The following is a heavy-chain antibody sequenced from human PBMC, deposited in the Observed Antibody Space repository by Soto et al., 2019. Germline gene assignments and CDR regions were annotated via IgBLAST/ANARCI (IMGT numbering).Heavy chain of an antibody. CDR3: ARDNSMLGAPFHY. CDR2: IYTDGGT. CDR1: GFTVSRNS. D-gene: IGHD3-16*01. V-gene: IGHV3-53*02. Sequence: EVELVETGGGLIQPGGSLRLSCAASGFTVSRNSMSWVRQAPGKGLEWVSLIYTDGGTYYGDSVKGRFTISRDTSKNTLSLQMTSLRADDTAVYYCARDNSMLGAPFHYWGQGTLVTVSS. J-gene: IGHJ4*02.